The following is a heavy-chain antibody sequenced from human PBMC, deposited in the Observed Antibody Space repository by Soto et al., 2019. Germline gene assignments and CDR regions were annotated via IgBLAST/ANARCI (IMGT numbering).Heavy chain of an antibody. CDR3: ARHRRGIQLWLLPHYFDY. D-gene: IGHD5-18*01. Sequence: QLQLQESGPGLVKPSETLSLTCTVSGGSISSSSYYWGWIRQPPGKGLEWIGSIYYSGSTYYNPSLKIRFTISVDTSKNQFSLKLGSVTAADTAVYYCARHRRGIQLWLLPHYFDYWGQGTLVTVSS. V-gene: IGHV4-39*01. CDR1: GGSISSSSYY. CDR2: IYYSGST. J-gene: IGHJ4*02.